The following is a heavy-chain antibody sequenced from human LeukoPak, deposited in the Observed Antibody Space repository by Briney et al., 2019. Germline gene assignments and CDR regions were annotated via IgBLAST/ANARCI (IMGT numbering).Heavy chain of an antibody. D-gene: IGHD3-22*01. CDR1: GFTFSDYG. J-gene: IGHJ4*02. CDR2: INNIGVNT. CDR3: AKDRDYYDSSGYDH. V-gene: IGHV3-23*01. Sequence: GGSLRLSCTASGFTFSDYGMSWVRQAPGEGLEWVSSINNIGVNTHYSESVKGRFTISRDNSKNTLYLQMNSLRAEDTAVYYCAKDRDYYDSSGYDHWGQGTLVTVSS.